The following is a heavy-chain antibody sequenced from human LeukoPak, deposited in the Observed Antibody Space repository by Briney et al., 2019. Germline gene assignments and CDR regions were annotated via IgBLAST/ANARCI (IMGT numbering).Heavy chain of an antibody. CDR3: ARDRGRYFDGPQTDY. D-gene: IGHD3-9*01. CDR1: GGSISSSY. V-gene: IGHV4-59*12. Sequence: SETLSLTCTVSGGSISSSYWSWIRQPPGKGLEWIGYIFYSGSTDYNPSLKSRVTISVDTSKNQFSLKLSSVTAADTAVYYCARDRGRYFDGPQTDYWGQGILVTVSS. J-gene: IGHJ4*02. CDR2: IFYSGST.